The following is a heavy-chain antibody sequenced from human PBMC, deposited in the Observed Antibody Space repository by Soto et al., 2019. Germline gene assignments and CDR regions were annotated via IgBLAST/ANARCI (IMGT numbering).Heavy chain of an antibody. D-gene: IGHD3-10*01. Sequence: SETLSLTCTVSCGSISSGDYYRSWIRQPPGKGLEWIGYIYYSGSTNYNPSLKSRVTISVDTSKNQFSLKLSSVTAADTAVYYCASFYGYFDYWGQGTLVTVSS. J-gene: IGHJ4*02. CDR3: ASFYGYFDY. CDR1: CGSISSGDYY. V-gene: IGHV4-61*08. CDR2: IYYSGST.